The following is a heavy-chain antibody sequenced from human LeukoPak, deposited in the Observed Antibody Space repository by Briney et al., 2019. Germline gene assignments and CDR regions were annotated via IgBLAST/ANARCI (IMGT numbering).Heavy chain of an antibody. V-gene: IGHV4-34*01. CDR3: ARVRTGGYSYGYHPNWFDP. D-gene: IGHD5-18*01. CDR2: INHSGST. CDR1: GGSFSGYY. Sequence: SETLSLTCAVYGGSFSGYYWSWIRRPPGKGLEWIGEINHSGSTNYNPSLKSRVTISVDTSKNQFSLKLSSVTAADTAVYYCARVRTGGYSYGYHPNWFDPWGQGTLVTVSS. J-gene: IGHJ5*02.